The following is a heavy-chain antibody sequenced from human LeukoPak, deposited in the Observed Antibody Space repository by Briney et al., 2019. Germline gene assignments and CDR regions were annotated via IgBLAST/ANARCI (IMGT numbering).Heavy chain of an antibody. CDR3: ARGNLATVTTYWFDP. D-gene: IGHD4-17*01. V-gene: IGHV3-21*01. J-gene: IGHJ5*02. CDR2: ISSSSSYI. Sequence: GGSLRLSCAASGFTFSSYSMNWVRQAPGKGLEWVSSISSSSSYIYYADSVKGRFTISRDNAKNSLYLQMNSLRAEDTAVYYCARGNLATVTTYWFDPWGQGTLVTVSS. CDR1: GFTFSSYS.